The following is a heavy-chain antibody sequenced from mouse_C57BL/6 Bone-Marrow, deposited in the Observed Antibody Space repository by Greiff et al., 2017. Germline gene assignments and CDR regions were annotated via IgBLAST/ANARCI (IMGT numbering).Heavy chain of an antibody. D-gene: IGHD1-1*01. Sequence: VQLQESGAELMKPGASVKLSCKATGYTFTGYWIEWVKQRPGNGLEWIGEILPGNGSTNYNEKFKGKATFTADKSSHTDYMLLSSLAAEDAAIYDCARLGRPSSYIDYWGQGTTLTVAS. J-gene: IGHJ2*01. CDR1: GYTFTGYW. CDR3: ARLGRPSSYIDY. V-gene: IGHV1-9*01. CDR2: ILPGNGST.